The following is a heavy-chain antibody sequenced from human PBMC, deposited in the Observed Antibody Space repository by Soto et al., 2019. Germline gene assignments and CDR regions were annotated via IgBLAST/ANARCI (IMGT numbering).Heavy chain of an antibody. Sequence: GRSLRLSCAASGFTFCSYDMNWVRQAPGKGLEWVSYISSSGSTIYYADSVKGRFTISREHAKSSLYLQMNSLRAEDTAVYYWASHHPLLWFGELTSCYYLMDVWTQWPTVTAYS. CDR1: GFTFCSYD. V-gene: IGHV3-48*03. D-gene: IGHD3-10*01. CDR3: ASHHPLLWFGELTSCYYLMDV. J-gene: IGHJ6*02. CDR2: ISSSGSTI.